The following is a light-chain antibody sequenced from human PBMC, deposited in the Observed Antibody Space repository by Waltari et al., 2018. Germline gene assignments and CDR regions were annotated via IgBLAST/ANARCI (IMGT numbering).Light chain of an antibody. J-gene: IGLJ3*02. CDR2: EDT. CDR1: SSDIGGDDY. CDR3: CSCSSSNTYWV. Sequence: QSALTQPASVSGSPGQSITISCTGSSSDIGGDDYVSWYQQYPGEPPKVIISEDTKRPSGVSDRFSGAKSGNTASLTISGLQAEDEADYYCCSCSSSNTYWVFGGGTKLTVL. V-gene: IGLV2-14*01.